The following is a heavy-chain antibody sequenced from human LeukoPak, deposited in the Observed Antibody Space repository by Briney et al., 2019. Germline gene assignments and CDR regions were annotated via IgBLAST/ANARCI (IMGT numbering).Heavy chain of an antibody. V-gene: IGHV4-59*01. D-gene: IGHD5-12*01. CDR2: IYYSGST. CDR3: ARDSSGYDTLDY. Sequence: PSETLSLTCTVSGGSISSYYWSWIRQPPGKGLEWIGYIYYSGSTYSNPSLKSRVTISVVTSKNQFSLKLSSVTAADTAVYYCARDSSGYDTLDYWGQGTLVTVSS. J-gene: IGHJ4*02. CDR1: GGSISSYY.